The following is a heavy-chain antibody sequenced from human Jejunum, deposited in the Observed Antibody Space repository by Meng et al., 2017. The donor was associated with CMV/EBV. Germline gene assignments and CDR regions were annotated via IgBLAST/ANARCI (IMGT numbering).Heavy chain of an antibody. Sequence: VAVAQSGAGVVGPGDTGTVPCKVSLYTFRGHGYDWFRHAHGPGHWWMACVGGHDGDKTHYHRFQRRVTVTAHRTSETTYMQLRNWISDADTVDYCSGGTPGKRNADYWGQGTLVTVSS. CDR2: VGGHDGDK. CDR1: LYTFRGHG. V-gene: IGHV1-18*01. CDR3: GGTPGKRNADY. D-gene: IGHD3-10*01. J-gene: IGHJ4*02.